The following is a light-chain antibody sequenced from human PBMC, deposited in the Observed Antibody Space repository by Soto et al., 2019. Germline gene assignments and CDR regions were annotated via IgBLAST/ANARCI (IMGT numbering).Light chain of an antibody. Sequence: QSALTQPASVSGSPGQSITISCTGTSSDVGAYNFVSWYQHHPDKAPKVVIYDVANRPSGVSYRFSASKSGNTASLTISGLQAEDEADYYCMSFTRSNTYVFGTGTNVTVL. J-gene: IGLJ1*01. CDR3: MSFTRSNTYV. CDR2: DVA. CDR1: SSDVGAYNF. V-gene: IGLV2-14*03.